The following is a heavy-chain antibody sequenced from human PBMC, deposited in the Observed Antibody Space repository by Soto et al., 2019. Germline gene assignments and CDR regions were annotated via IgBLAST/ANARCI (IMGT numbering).Heavy chain of an antibody. D-gene: IGHD3-22*01. V-gene: IGHV1-24*01. Sequence: SVKVSCKVSGYTLTELSMHWVRQAPGKGLEWMGGFDPEDGETIYAQKFQGRVTMTEDTSTDTAYMELSSLRSEDTAVYYCASTKYDSSAYYYCYLGLWGRVTLVTVSS. CDR3: ASTKYDSSAYYYCYLGL. J-gene: IGHJ2*01. CDR2: FDPEDGET. CDR1: GYTLTELS.